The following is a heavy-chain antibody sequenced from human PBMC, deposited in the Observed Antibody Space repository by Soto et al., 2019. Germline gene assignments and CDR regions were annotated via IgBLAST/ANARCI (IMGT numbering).Heavy chain of an antibody. Sequence: PLENLRLPCAVSGGSISSGNWWSWVRQPPGKGLEWIGEIYHSGSTNYNPSLKSRVTISVDKSKNQFSLKLSSVTAADSAVYYCARDMGIAAAGLDYWGQGTLVTVSS. CDR2: IYHSGST. D-gene: IGHD6-13*01. CDR1: GGSISSGNW. CDR3: ARDMGIAAAGLDY. V-gene: IGHV4-4*02. J-gene: IGHJ4*02.